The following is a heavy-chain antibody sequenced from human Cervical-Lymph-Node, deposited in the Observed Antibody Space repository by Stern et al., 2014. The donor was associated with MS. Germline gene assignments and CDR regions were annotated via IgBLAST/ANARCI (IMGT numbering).Heavy chain of an antibody. V-gene: IGHV4-59*01. CDR3: ARVGALGVPSFYYNMDV. D-gene: IGHD3-16*01. CDR1: GGSISTYY. J-gene: IGHJ6*03. Sequence: QLQLQESGPGLVKPSETLSLTCTVSGGSISTYYWRWIRQPPEKGLEWIGFIYYSGSTRYNPSLKSRVTISVDSSKNQFSLKLNSVTAADTAVYYCARVGALGVPSFYYNMDVWGQGTTVTVSS. CDR2: IYYSGST.